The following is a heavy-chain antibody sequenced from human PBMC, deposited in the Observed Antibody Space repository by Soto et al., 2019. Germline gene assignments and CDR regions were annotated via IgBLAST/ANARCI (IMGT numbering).Heavy chain of an antibody. CDR3: ARADDYGAYFDY. Sequence: QVQLQESGPGLVKPSETLSLTCTVSGGSISSYYWSWIRQPPGKGLEWIGYIYYSGSTNYNPSLKSRVTISVDTSKNQFSLKLSSVTAADTAVYYCARADDYGAYFDYWGQGTLVTVSS. V-gene: IGHV4-59*01. D-gene: IGHD4-17*01. CDR2: IYYSGST. CDR1: GGSISSYY. J-gene: IGHJ4*02.